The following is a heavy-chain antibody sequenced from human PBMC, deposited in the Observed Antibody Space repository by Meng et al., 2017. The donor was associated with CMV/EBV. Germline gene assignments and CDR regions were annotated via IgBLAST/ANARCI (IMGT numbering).Heavy chain of an antibody. CDR1: AGTFSSYA. D-gene: IGHD2-2*01. V-gene: IGHV1-69*10. J-gene: IGHJ6*02. CDR2: IIPILGIA. Sequence: SAKVSCKASAGTFSSYAISWVRQAPGQGLEWMGGIIPILGIANYAQKFQGRVTITADKSTSTAYMELSSLRSEDTAVYYCARGIVVPRRYYYYGMAVWGQGTTVTVSS. CDR3: ARGIVVPRRYYYYGMAV.